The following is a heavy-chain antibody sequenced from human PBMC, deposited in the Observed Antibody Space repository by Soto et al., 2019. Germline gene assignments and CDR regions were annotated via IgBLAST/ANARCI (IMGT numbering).Heavy chain of an antibody. J-gene: IGHJ6*02. V-gene: IGHV3-43*01. CDR2: IRGDGGTT. Sequence: GGSLRLSCAASGFTFDDYFMHWVRQAPGKGLEWLSLIRGDGGTTYYADSVKGRFTISRDNSKNSLYLQMNSLRTEDTALYYCAKDDTGSMDVWGQGATVTVSS. CDR3: AKDDTGSMDV. CDR1: GFTFDDYF.